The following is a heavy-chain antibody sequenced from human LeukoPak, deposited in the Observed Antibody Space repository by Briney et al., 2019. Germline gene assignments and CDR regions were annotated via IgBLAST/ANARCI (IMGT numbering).Heavy chain of an antibody. V-gene: IGHV1-8*01. D-gene: IGHD5-18*01. CDR1: GYTFTSYD. Sequence: ASVKVSCKASGYTFTSYDINWVRQATGQGLEWMGWMNPNSGNTGYAQKFQGRVTMTRNTPISTAYMELSSLRSEDPAVYYCARGYSYGFVLDYWGQGTLVTVSS. J-gene: IGHJ4*02. CDR2: MNPNSGNT. CDR3: ARGYSYGFVLDY.